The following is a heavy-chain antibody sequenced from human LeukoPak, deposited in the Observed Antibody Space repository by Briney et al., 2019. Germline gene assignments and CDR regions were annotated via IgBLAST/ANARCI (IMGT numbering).Heavy chain of an antibody. CDR3: ARVPRVGGSYQAFDY. D-gene: IGHD1-26*01. Sequence: ASVKVSCKASGYTFTGYYMHWVRQAPGQGLEWMGWINPNSGGTNYAQKFQGRVTMTRGTSISTAYMELSRLRSDDTAVYYCARVPRVGGSYQAFDYWGQGTLVTVSS. V-gene: IGHV1-2*02. CDR1: GYTFTGYY. J-gene: IGHJ4*02. CDR2: INPNSGGT.